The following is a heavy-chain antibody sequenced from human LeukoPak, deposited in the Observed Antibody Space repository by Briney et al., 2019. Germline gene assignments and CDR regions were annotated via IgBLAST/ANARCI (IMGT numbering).Heavy chain of an antibody. Sequence: ASVQVSCKVSGYTVTELSMHWVRQAPGKGLEWMGGFDPEHGETIYAQKFQGRVTMTEDTSTDTAYMELSSLRSEDTAVYYCAAEAVAGMNFDFWGQGTLVTVSS. CDR2: FDPEHGET. CDR3: AAEAVAGMNFDF. V-gene: IGHV1-24*01. CDR1: GYTVTELS. J-gene: IGHJ4*02. D-gene: IGHD6-19*01.